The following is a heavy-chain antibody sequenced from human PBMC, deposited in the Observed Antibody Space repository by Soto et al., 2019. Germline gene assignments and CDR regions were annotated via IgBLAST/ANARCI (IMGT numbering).Heavy chain of an antibody. V-gene: IGHV4-31*11. CDR3: AISYDFWSGYRPENYGMDV. J-gene: IGHJ6*02. Sequence: TLYLTCAFSGGSVRSAGYYLTWIRQHPGKGLEWIGYIYYSGSTYYNPSLKSRVTISVDTSKNQFSLKLSSVTATDTAVYYCAISYDFWSGYRPENYGMDVWGHGTTVTSP. CDR2: IYYSGST. CDR1: GGSVRSAGYY. D-gene: IGHD3-3*01.